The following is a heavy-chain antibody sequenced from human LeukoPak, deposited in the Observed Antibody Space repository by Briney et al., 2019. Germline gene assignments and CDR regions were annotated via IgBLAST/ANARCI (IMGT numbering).Heavy chain of an antibody. CDR1: GFTFDDYA. CDR3: AKSPQYYYYYYGMDV. D-gene: IGHD5-24*01. V-gene: IGHV3-9*01. J-gene: IGHJ6*02. Sequence: SGGSLRLSCAASGFTFDDYAMHWVRQAPGKGLXXXSXXSWNSGSIGXXDSVXGRFTISRDNAKNSLYLQMNSLRAEDTALYYCAKSPQYYYYYYGMDVWGQGTTVTVSS. CDR2: XSWNSGSI.